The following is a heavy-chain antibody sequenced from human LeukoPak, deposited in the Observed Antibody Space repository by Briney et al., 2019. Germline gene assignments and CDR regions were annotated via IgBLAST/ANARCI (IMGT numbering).Heavy chain of an antibody. Sequence: GGSLRLSCAASGFTFSSYEMNWVRRAPGKGLEWVSYISSSGSIIYYADSVKGRFTISRDNAKNSLYPQMNSLRAEDTAVYYCARVRSSYHYYGMDVWGQGTTVTVSS. J-gene: IGHJ6*02. CDR1: GFTFSSYE. CDR3: ARVRSSYHYYGMDV. V-gene: IGHV3-48*03. CDR2: ISSSGSII.